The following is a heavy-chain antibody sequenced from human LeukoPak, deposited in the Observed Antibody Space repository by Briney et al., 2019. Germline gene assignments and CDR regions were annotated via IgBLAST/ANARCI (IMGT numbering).Heavy chain of an antibody. CDR3: ARTGDDGDYYFDY. CDR1: GGSISSSSYY. Sequence: NPSETLSLTCTVSGGSISSSSYYWGWIRQPPGKGLEWIGSIYYSGSTYYNPSLKSRVTISVDTSKNQFSQKLSSVTAADTAVYYCARTGDDGDYYFDYWGQGTLVTVSS. CDR2: IYYSGST. V-gene: IGHV4-39*07. D-gene: IGHD4-17*01. J-gene: IGHJ4*02.